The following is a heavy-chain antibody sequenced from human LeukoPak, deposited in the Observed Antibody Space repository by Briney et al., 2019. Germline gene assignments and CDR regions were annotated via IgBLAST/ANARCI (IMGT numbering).Heavy chain of an antibody. D-gene: IGHD4-17*01. Sequence: SETLSLTCTVSGGPISSYYWSWIRQPAGKGLEWIGRIYTSGSTTYNPSLKSRVTMSVDTSKSQFSLNLMSVTAADTAVYYCTRDTGTTGEVKFDPWGQGTLVTVSS. J-gene: IGHJ5*02. CDR3: TRDTGTTGEVKFDP. V-gene: IGHV4-4*07. CDR2: IYTSGST. CDR1: GGPISSYY.